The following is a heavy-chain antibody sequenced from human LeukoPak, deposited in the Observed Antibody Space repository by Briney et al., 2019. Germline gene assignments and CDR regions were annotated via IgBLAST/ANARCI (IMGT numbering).Heavy chain of an antibody. Sequence: GGSLRLSCAASGFTFSSYAMHWVRQAPGKGLEYVSAISSNGGSTYYANSVKGRFTISRDNSKNTLYLQMGSLRAEDMAVYYCARARIVGATGAFDIWGQGTMVTVSS. J-gene: IGHJ3*02. CDR1: GFTFSSYA. V-gene: IGHV3-64*01. CDR2: ISSNGGST. CDR3: ARARIVGATGAFDI. D-gene: IGHD1-26*01.